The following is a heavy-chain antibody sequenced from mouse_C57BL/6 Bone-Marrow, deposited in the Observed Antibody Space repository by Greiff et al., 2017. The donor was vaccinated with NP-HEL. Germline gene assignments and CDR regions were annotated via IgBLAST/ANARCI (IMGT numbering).Heavy chain of an antibody. J-gene: IGHJ2*01. D-gene: IGHD3-1*01. V-gene: IGHV1-42*01. CDR2: INPSTGGT. Sequence: EVQLVESGPELVKPGASVKISCKASGYSFTGYYMNWVKQSPEKSLEWIGEINPSTGGTTYNQKFKAKATLTVDKSSSTAYMQLKSLTSEDSAVYYCARAALMDYWGQGTTLTVSS. CDR3: ARAALMDY. CDR1: GYSFTGYY.